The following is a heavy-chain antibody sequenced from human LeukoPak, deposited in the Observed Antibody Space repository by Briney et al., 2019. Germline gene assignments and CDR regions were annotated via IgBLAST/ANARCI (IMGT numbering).Heavy chain of an antibody. CDR3: AKVGLGGDYEGYLDY. V-gene: IGHV3-23*01. CDR2: ISGSGGST. CDR1: GFTFSSYA. D-gene: IGHD4-17*01. Sequence: GGSLRLSCAASGFTFSSYAMSWVRQAPGKGLEWVSAISGSGGSTYYADSVKGRFTISRDNSKSTLYLQMNSLRAEDTAVYYCAKVGLGGDYEGYLDYWGQGTLVTVSS. J-gene: IGHJ4*02.